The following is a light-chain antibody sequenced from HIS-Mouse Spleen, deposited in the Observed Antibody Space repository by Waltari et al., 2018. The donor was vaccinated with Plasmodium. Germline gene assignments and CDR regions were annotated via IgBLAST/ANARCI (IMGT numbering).Light chain of an antibody. CDR3: QQLNSYPLT. Sequence: DIQMTQSPSSLSASVGDRVTITCRASQSISSYLNWYQQKPGKAPKLLIYAASSLQSGVPSRFSGSGSGTDFTLTISSLQPEYFATYYCQQLNSYPLTFGGGTKVEIK. CDR1: QSISSY. V-gene: IGKV1-39*01. CDR2: AAS. J-gene: IGKJ4*01.